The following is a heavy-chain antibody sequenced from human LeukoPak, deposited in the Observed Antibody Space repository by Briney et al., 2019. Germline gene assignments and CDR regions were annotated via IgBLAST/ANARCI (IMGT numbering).Heavy chain of an antibody. V-gene: IGHV3-33*01. J-gene: IGHJ4*02. CDR3: ARAGGYFDWLLYFDY. CDR1: GFTFSSYG. Sequence: QPGGSLRLSCAASGFTFSSYGMHWVRQAPGKGLEWVAVIWYDGSNKYYADSVKGRFTISRDNSKNTLYLQMNSLRAEDTAVYYCARAGGYFDWLLYFDYWGQGTLVTVSS. CDR2: IWYDGSNK. D-gene: IGHD3-9*01.